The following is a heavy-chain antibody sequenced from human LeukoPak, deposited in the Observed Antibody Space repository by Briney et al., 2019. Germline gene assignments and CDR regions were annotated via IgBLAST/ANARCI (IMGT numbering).Heavy chain of an antibody. V-gene: IGHV3-30*02. J-gene: IGHJ3*02. D-gene: IGHD3-3*01. CDR1: GFTFSHYD. Sequence: GGSLRLSCAASGFTFSHYDIHWVRQAPGKGLEWVALIRYDGTFKSYADSVRGRFTVSRDKSINALYLQMNSLRTEDTAVYYCAKRYYDFLSGFLEAFDIWGQGTMVTVSS. CDR2: IRYDGTFK. CDR3: AKRYYDFLSGFLEAFDI.